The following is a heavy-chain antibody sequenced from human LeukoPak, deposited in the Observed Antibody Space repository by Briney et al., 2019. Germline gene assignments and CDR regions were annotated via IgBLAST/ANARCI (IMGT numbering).Heavy chain of an antibody. V-gene: IGHV3-66*01. Sequence: GGSLRLSCVASGFSFSDYTMNWGRQAPGKGLEWVSLFYRGGNTYYADSVKGRFTISRDISRNTLYLQMNILGAEDTALYYCAREPDCGADCDRHFDNRGQGTLVTVSS. D-gene: IGHD2-21*02. J-gene: IGHJ4*02. CDR2: FYRGGNT. CDR1: GFSFSDYT. CDR3: AREPDCGADCDRHFDN.